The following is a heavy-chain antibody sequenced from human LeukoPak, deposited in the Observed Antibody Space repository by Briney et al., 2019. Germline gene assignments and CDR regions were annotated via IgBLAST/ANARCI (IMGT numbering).Heavy chain of an antibody. V-gene: IGHV4-4*07. CDR3: AKEKEVAVAGTKWFDP. CDR2: IYTSGST. J-gene: IGHJ5*02. Sequence: PSETLSLTCTVSGGSISSYYWSWTRQPAGKGLEWIGRIYTSGSTNYNPSLKSRVTMSVDTSKNQFSLKLSSVTAADTAVYYCAKEKEVAVAGTKWFDPWGQGTLVTVSS. CDR1: GGSISSYY. D-gene: IGHD6-19*01.